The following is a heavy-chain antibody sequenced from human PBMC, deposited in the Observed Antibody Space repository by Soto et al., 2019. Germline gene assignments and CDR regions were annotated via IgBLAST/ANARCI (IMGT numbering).Heavy chain of an antibody. J-gene: IGHJ4*02. CDR2: INACNGNT. CDR1: GYTFTSYG. CDR3: ASGRYGDYGY. V-gene: IGHV1-3*01. Sequence: ASVKVSCKASGYTFTSYGINWVRQAPGQRLEWMGWINACNGNTKYSQKIQGRVTITRDTSASTAYMELSSLRSEDTAVYYCASGRYGDYGYWGQGTLVTVSS. D-gene: IGHD4-17*01.